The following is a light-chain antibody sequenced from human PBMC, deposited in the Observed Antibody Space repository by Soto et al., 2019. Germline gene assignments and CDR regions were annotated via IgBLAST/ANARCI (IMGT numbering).Light chain of an antibody. V-gene: IGKV1-5*03. J-gene: IGKJ1*01. CDR2: KAS. Sequence: DIQMTQSPSTLSASVGDRVTITCRASQSIDSWLAWYQQKPGKAPNLLIYKASSLESGVPSRFSGSGSGTEFTLTISSLQPDDFATYYCQQYNSYSSGTFGQGTKVEI. CDR1: QSIDSW. CDR3: QQYNSYSSGT.